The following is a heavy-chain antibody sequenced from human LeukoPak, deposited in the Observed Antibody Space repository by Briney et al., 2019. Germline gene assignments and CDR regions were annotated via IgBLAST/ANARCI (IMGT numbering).Heavy chain of an antibody. CDR3: AREQFTIFGYYMDV. D-gene: IGHD3-3*01. CDR2: ISSSSSYI. CDR1: GFTFSSYS. J-gene: IGHJ6*03. V-gene: IGHV3-21*01. Sequence: GGSLRLSCAASGFTFSSYSMNWVRQAPGKGLEWVSSISSSSSYIYYADSVKGRFTISRDDAKNSLYLQMNSLRAEDKAVYYCAREQFTIFGYYMDVWGKGTTVTVSS.